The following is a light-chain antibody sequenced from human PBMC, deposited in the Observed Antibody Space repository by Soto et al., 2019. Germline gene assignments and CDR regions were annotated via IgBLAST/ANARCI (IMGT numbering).Light chain of an antibody. V-gene: IGLV3-21*04. CDR2: SDT. Sequence: SYQLTQPHSVSVAPGKTASISCGGNNIGSKGVPWYQQKPGQAPVLVIYSDTDLPPVIPERFSGSNSANLATLTISRVEAGDEADYYCQVWDRGSAHVVFGGGTKLTVL. J-gene: IGLJ2*01. CDR1: NIGSKG. CDR3: QVWDRGSAHVV.